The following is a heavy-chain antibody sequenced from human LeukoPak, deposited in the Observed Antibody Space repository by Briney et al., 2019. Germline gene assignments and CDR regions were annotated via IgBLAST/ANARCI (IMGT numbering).Heavy chain of an antibody. CDR1: GFTFRDYY. V-gene: IGHV3-11*01. Sequence: GWSLRLSCAPSGFTFRDYYMSWIRQAAGRGRAGVSFISSSGSTIYYSDSVKGRFTISRDNAKNSLYLQMNSLRAEDTAVYYCARDPNGSGYYRPYYFDYWGQGTLVTVSS. CDR2: ISSSGSTI. D-gene: IGHD3-22*01. J-gene: IGHJ4*02. CDR3: ARDPNGSGYYRPYYFDY.